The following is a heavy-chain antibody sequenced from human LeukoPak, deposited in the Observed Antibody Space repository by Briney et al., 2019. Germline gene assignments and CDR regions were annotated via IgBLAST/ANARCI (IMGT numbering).Heavy chain of an antibody. J-gene: IGHJ4*02. D-gene: IGHD6-19*01. CDR3: ARVGYSSGWYLYYFDY. Sequence: ASVKVSCKASGYTFTSYGISWVRQAPGQGLEWMGWISAYNGNTNYAQKLQGRVTMTTDTSTSTAYMELSRLRSDDTAVYYCARVGYSSGWYLYYFDYWGQGTLVTVSS. V-gene: IGHV1-18*01. CDR1: GYTFTSYG. CDR2: ISAYNGNT.